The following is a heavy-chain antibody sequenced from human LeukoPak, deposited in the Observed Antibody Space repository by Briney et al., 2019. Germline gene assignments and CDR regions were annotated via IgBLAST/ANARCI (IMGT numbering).Heavy chain of an antibody. CDR1: GFPLRRYA. D-gene: IGHD6-13*01. CDR3: PSRGQASSSWFWQD. Sequence: GGSLRLSRAASGFPLRRYALTWVPHAPGRGRECVSDISGSAVSTYYADSAKGRFAYSRDNSKHTLYLPINSLTAANTAVYYCPSRGQASSSWFWQDWGQGTLVTVSS. CDR2: ISGSAVST. J-gene: IGHJ4*02. V-gene: IGHV3-23*01.